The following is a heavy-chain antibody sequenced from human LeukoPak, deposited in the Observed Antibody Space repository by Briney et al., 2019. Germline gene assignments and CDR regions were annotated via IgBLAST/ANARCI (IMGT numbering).Heavy chain of an antibody. D-gene: IGHD2-8*02. CDR2: ISGGGGAT. CDR3: AKGSDWRTGGGVGCHLYYFDS. Sequence: GGSLRLSCAASGFTFVNYAMRWVRQAPGKGPEWASTISGGGGATYYADSLKGRFTISRDNSNNMLYLQMSTLRAEDSAVYYCAKGSDWRTGGGVGCHLYYFDSWGQGTLVTVSS. CDR1: GFTFVNYA. V-gene: IGHV3-23*01. J-gene: IGHJ4*02.